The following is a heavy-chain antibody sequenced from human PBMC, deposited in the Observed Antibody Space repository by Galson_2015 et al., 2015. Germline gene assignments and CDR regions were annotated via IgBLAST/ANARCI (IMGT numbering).Heavy chain of an antibody. CDR2: ISAYNGNT. V-gene: IGHV1-18*01. Sequence: SVKVSCKASGYTFTSYGISWVRQAPGQGLEWMGWISAYNGNTNYAQKLQGRVTMTTDTSTSTAYMELRSLRSDDTAVYYCARDPSGSGYDFWGHGLYYFDYWGQGTLVTVSS. D-gene: IGHD5-12*01. J-gene: IGHJ4*02. CDR1: GYTFTSYG. CDR3: ARDPSGSGYDFWGHGLYYFDY.